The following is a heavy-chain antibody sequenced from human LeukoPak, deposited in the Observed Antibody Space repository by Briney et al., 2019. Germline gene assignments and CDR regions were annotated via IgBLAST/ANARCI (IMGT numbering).Heavy chain of an antibody. J-gene: IGHJ4*02. D-gene: IGHD3-10*01. CDR2: IIPIFVTA. CDR3: ARADYYGSGIDY. Sequence: GASVKVSCKASGCTFSSYAISWVRQAPGQGLEWMGGIIPIFVTANYAQKFQGRVTITADKSTSTAYMELSSLRSEDTAVYYCARADYYGSGIDYWGQGTLVTVSS. V-gene: IGHV1-69*06. CDR1: GCTFSSYA.